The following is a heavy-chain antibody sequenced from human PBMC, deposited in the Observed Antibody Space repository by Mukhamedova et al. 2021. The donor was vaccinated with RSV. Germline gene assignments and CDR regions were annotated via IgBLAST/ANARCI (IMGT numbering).Heavy chain of an antibody. CDR3: ARQRMVRGVIGEIDY. J-gene: IGHJ4*02. Sequence: YNPSLKSRVTMSVDTSKNQFSLKLSSVTAADTAVYYCARQRMVRGVIGEIDYWDQGTLVTVSS. D-gene: IGHD3-10*01. V-gene: IGHV4-34*01.